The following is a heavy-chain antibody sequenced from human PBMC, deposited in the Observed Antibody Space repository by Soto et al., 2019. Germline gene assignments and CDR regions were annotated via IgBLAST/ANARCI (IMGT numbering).Heavy chain of an antibody. Sequence: QVQLVQSGAEVKKPGASMKISCKASGYLFMDHYIHWLRQAPGQGLEWMGVINPDGGSTSYAQRFQGRLTVTADTSTSTVFLDLNSVTVDDTAFYFCARDPRSWNYVGVWDYWGQGTLVTVST. J-gene: IGHJ4*02. D-gene: IGHD3-16*01. CDR3: ARDPRSWNYVGVWDY. V-gene: IGHV1-46*01. CDR2: INPDGGST. CDR1: GYLFMDHY.